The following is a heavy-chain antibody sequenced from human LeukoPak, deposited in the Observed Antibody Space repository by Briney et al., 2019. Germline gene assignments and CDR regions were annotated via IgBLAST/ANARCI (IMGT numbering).Heavy chain of an antibody. D-gene: IGHD6-6*01. Sequence: GGSLRLSCAASGFTFSSYSVAWVRQAPGKGLEWVSYISSSGSTIYYADSVKGRFTTSRDNSKNTLYLQMNSLRAEDTAVYYCAKVASSSSDWFDPWGQGTLVTVSS. CDR3: AKVASSSSDWFDP. CDR2: ISSSGSTI. CDR1: GFTFSSYS. J-gene: IGHJ5*02. V-gene: IGHV3-48*01.